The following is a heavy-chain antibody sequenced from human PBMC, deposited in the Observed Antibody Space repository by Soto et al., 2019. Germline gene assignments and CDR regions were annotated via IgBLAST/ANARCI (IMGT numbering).Heavy chain of an antibody. J-gene: IGHJ5*02. Sequence: PSETLSLTCTVSGGSISSGDYYWSWIRQPPGKGLEWIGYIYYGGRTNYNPSLKSRVTISVDTSKMQVSLKLSSVTAADTAVYFCARGTPSPLIVRSSRGPWFDPWGQGTLVTVSS. CDR1: GGSISSGDYY. V-gene: IGHV4-30-4*02. D-gene: IGHD2-15*01. CDR3: ARGTPSPLIVRSSRGPWFDP. CDR2: IYYGGRT.